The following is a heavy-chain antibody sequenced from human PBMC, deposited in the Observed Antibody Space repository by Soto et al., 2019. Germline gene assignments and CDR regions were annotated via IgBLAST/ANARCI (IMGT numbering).Heavy chain of an antibody. CDR3: AKGGPDGFCSGGRCYFDY. V-gene: IGHV3-9*01. J-gene: IGHJ4*02. D-gene: IGHD2-15*01. Sequence: GGSLRLSCAASGFTFDDYAMHWVRRVPGKGLEWVSSISWNSNIIGYADSVKGRFTISRDNAKNSLYLQMNSLRPEDTALYYCAKGGPDGFCSGGRCYFDYSGQGTLVTVSS. CDR2: ISWNSNII. CDR1: GFTFDDYA.